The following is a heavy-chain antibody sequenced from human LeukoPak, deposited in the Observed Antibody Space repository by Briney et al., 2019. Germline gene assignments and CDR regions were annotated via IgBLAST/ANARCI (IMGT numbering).Heavy chain of an antibody. J-gene: IGHJ4*02. CDR2: IYYSGST. CDR3: ARAPLGYSYGYYFDY. Sequence: PSETLSLTCTVSGGSISSYYWSWIRQPPGKGLEYIGYIYYSGSTNYNPSLKSRVTISVDTSKNQFSLKLSSVTAADTAVYYCARAPLGYSYGYYFDYWGQGTLVTVSS. D-gene: IGHD5-18*01. CDR1: GGSISSYY. V-gene: IGHV4-59*01.